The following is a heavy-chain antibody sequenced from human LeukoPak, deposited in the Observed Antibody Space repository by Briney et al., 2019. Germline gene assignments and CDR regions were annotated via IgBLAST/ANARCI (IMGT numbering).Heavy chain of an antibody. J-gene: IGHJ6*02. CDR1: GFTFSSYW. CDR3: ARRDGLWFGESDYYGMDV. CDR2: INSDGSST. Sequence: AGGSLRLSCAASGFTFSSYWMHWVRHAPGKGLVWVSRINSDGSSTSYADSVKGRFTISRDNAKNTLYLQMNSLRAEDTAVYYCARRDGLWFGESDYYGMDVWGQGTTVTVSS. D-gene: IGHD3-10*01. V-gene: IGHV3-74*01.